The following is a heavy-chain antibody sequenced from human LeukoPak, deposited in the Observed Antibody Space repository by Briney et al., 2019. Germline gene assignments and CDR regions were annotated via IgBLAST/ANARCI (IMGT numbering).Heavy chain of an antibody. Sequence: ASVKVSCKASGYTFTSYAMHWVHQAPGQRLEWMGWVNAGNGNTKYSQKFQGRVTITRDTSASTAYMELSSLRSEDTAVYYCARTVVVVPAATYYFDYWGQGTLVTVSS. V-gene: IGHV1-3*01. J-gene: IGHJ4*02. CDR3: ARTVVVVPAATYYFDY. CDR1: GYTFTSYA. D-gene: IGHD2-2*01. CDR2: VNAGNGNT.